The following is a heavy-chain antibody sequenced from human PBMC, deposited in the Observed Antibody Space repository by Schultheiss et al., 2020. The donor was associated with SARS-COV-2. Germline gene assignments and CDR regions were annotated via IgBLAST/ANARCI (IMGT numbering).Heavy chain of an antibody. CDR3: ARSHPFITGEYDFWSGYFADSENYFDY. V-gene: IGHV3-30*01. Sequence: GGSLRLSCAASGFTFSSYAMHWVRQAPGKGLEWVAVISYDGSNKYYADSVKGRFTISRDNSKNTLYLQMNSLGAEDTAVYYCARSHPFITGEYDFWSGYFADSENYFDYWGQGTLVTVSS. CDR1: GFTFSSYA. J-gene: IGHJ4*02. CDR2: ISYDGSNK. D-gene: IGHD3-3*01.